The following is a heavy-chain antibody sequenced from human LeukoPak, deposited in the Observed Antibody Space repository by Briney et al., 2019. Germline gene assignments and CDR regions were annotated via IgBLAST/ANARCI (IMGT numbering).Heavy chain of an antibody. CDR3: ARGCDRVGATRQCSLHH. Sequence: QGXEXMGXMNPNSGNTGYSQKSQGRVTMTRDTSISTDYMELSRLRSEDTAGYYCARGCDRVGATRQCSLHHWVQGTLVTVSS. V-gene: IGHV1-8*01. CDR2: MNPNSGNT. J-gene: IGHJ1*01. D-gene: IGHD1-26*01.